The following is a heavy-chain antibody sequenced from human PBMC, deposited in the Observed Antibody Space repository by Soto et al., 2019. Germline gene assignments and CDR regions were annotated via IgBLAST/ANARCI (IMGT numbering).Heavy chain of an antibody. Sequence: QLQLVEFGGGVVQPGRSLRLSCVASGFTFNNYAMHWVREAPGKGLEWVAFIWYDGNNKYYTDSVKGRFTISRDNSKNTLYLQMNSLRAEDTAVYYCATGLDYFDTTTYYPGPHLDCWGQGALVTVSS. CDR1: GFTFNNYA. J-gene: IGHJ4*03. D-gene: IGHD3-22*01. CDR2: IWYDGNNK. CDR3: ATGLDYFDTTTYYPGPHLDC. V-gene: IGHV3-33*01.